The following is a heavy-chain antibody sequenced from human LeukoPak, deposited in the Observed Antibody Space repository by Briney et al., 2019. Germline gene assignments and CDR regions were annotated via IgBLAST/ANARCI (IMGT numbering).Heavy chain of an antibody. J-gene: IGHJ6*04. CDR1: GVTFSSDW. V-gene: IGHV3-7*03. CDR2: IKQDGSEK. CDR3: ASRRYCSSTSCYYYYYGMDV. D-gene: IGHD2-2*01. Sequence: GGSLRLSCAASGVTFSSDWMSWVRQAPGKGLEWVANIKQDGSEKYYVDSVKGRFTIFRDNAKNSLYLQMNSLRAEDTAVYYCASRRYCSSTSCYYYYYGMDVWGKGTTVTVSS.